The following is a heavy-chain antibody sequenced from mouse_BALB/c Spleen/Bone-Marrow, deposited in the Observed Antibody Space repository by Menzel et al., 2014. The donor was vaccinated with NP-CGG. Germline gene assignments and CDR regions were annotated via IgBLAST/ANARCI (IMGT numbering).Heavy chain of an antibody. CDR2: IYPGDFNT. CDR3: ARKSQRAYDSMNY. CDR1: GYTLTSYY. Sequence: QVHLQQPGPELVKPGASVRISCKASGYTLTSYYIYWVRQRPGQGLEWIGWIYPGDFNTKYNEKFKGKATLTADKSSSTAYMQLSSLTSEDSAVYFCARKSQRAYDSMNYWGQGTSVTVSS. J-gene: IGHJ4*01. D-gene: IGHD2-4*01. V-gene: IGHV1S56*01.